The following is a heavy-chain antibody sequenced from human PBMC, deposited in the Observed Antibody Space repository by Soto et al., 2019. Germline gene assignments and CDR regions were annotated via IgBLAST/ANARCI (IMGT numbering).Heavy chain of an antibody. CDR2: INPNSGGT. D-gene: IGHD3-9*01. V-gene: IGHV1-2*04. J-gene: IGHJ5*02. Sequence: GASVMVSCKASGYSFADYEMHWVLQSPGQGLEWMGWINPNSGGTNYAQKFQGWVTMTRDTSISTAYMELSRLRSDDTAVYYCARGPYYDILTGYRPSIWSDPRGQGILVTV. CDR3: ARGPYYDILTGYRPSIWSDP. CDR1: GYSFADYE.